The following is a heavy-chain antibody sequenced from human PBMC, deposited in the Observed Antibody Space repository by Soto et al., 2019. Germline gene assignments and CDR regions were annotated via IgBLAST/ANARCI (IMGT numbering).Heavy chain of an antibody. CDR3: ATGWEYCSSTSCYAEDY. CDR1: GYSFTSYW. J-gene: IGHJ4*02. CDR2: IDPSDSYT. V-gene: IGHV5-10-1*01. D-gene: IGHD2-2*01. Sequence: LKISCKGSGYSFTSYWISWVRQMPGKGLEWMGRIDPSDSYTNYSPSFQGHVTISADKSISTAYLQWSSLKASDTAMYYCATGWEYCSSTSCYAEDYWGQGTLVTVSS.